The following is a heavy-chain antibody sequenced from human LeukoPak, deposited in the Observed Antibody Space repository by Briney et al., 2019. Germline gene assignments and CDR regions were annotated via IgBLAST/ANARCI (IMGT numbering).Heavy chain of an antibody. J-gene: IGHJ4*01. CDR1: GLAFSSYS. D-gene: IGHD3-3*01. Sequence: GGFLRLSCVASGLAFSSYSMHWVRQAPGKGLEWVGVISYDGSDDYYTNSVKGRFSISRDNSKNTVCLQMSSVRADDTAVYYCARDFTPEWFDIHWGHGTLVTVS. CDR2: ISYDGSDD. V-gene: IGHV3-30*04. CDR3: ARDFTPEWFDIH.